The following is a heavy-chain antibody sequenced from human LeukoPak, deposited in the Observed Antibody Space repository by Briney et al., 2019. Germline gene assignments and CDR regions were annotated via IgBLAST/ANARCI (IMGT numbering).Heavy chain of an antibody. J-gene: IGHJ6*02. CDR1: GYSFTSYW. V-gene: IGHV5-10-1*01. D-gene: IGHD5-12*01. CDR3: AIQNIVATRYYYYGMDV. CDR2: IDPSDSYT. Sequence: GESLKISCKGSGYSFTSYWISWVRQMPGKGLEWMGRIDPSDSYTNYSPSFQGHVTISADKSISTAYLQWSSLKASDTAMYYCAIQNIVATRYYYYGMDVWGQGTTVTVSS.